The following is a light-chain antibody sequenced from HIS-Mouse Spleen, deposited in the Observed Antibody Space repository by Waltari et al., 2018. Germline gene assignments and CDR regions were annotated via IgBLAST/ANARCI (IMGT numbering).Light chain of an antibody. Sequence: QSALTQPASVSGSPGQSITISCTGTSRDVGSYNLVSWYQQHPGKAPNLMSYDGSQRPSGVSNRFSGSKSGNTASRTVSGLQAEDEADYYCCSYAGSSTWVFGGGTKLTVL. CDR3: CSYAGSSTWV. V-gene: IGLV2-23*01. CDR2: DGS. J-gene: IGLJ3*02. CDR1: SRDVGSYNL.